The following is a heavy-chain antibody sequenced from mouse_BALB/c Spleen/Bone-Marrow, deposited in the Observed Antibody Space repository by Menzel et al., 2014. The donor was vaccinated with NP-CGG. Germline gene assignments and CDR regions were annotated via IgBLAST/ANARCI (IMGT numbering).Heavy chain of an antibody. V-gene: IGHV5-6-5*01. J-gene: IGHJ2*01. CDR3: ARGEFRGLDY. Sequence: EVKLVESGGGLVKPGGSLKLSCAASGFTFSSYAMSWVRQTPEKRLEWVASISSGGSTYYPDSVKGRFTISRDNARNILYLQMSSLRSEDTAMYYCARGEFRGLDYWGQGTTLTVSS. CDR2: ISSGGST. CDR1: GFTFSSYA.